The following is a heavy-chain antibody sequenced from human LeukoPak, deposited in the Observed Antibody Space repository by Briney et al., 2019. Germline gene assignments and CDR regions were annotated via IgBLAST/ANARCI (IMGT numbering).Heavy chain of an antibody. J-gene: IGHJ4*02. V-gene: IGHV1-2*02. Sequence: ASVKVSCKASGYTFTGYYIHWVRQAPGQGLEWMGWINPISGGTNYAEKLQGRVTTARDTSINTAYMEVTRLTSDDTAVYYCAREDGSFDYWGQGTLVIVSS. D-gene: IGHD5-24*01. CDR1: GYTFTGYY. CDR2: INPISGGT. CDR3: AREDGSFDY.